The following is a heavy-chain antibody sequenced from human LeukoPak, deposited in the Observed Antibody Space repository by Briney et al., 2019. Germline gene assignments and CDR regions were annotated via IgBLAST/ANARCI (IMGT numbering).Heavy chain of an antibody. J-gene: IGHJ3*02. V-gene: IGHV5-51*01. CDR2: IYPGDSDT. D-gene: IGHD6-13*01. CDR3: ARYGSYSSSWYRSQDDAFDI. CDR1: GYSFTSYW. Sequence: GESLKISCKGSGYSFTSYWIGWVRQMPGKGLEWMGIIYPGDSDTRYSPSFQGQVTISADKSISTAYLQWSSLKASDTAMYYCARYGSYSSSWYRSQDDAFDIRGQGTMVTVSS.